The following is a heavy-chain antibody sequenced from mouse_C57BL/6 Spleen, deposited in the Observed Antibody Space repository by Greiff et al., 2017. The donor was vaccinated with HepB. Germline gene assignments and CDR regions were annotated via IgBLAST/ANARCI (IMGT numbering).Heavy chain of an antibody. CDR3: ARITTVANPFDY. D-gene: IGHD1-1*01. CDR2: ISSGSSTI. Sequence: VQLKESGGGLVKPGGSLKLSCAASGFTFSDYGMHWVRQAPEKGLEWVAYISSGSSTIYYADTVKGRFTISRDNAKNTLFLQMTSLRSEDTAMYYCARITTVANPFDYWGQGTTLTVSS. J-gene: IGHJ2*01. CDR1: GFTFSDYG. V-gene: IGHV5-17*01.